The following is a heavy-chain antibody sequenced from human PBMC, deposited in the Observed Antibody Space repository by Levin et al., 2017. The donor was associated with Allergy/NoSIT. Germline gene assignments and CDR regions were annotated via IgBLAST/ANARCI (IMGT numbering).Heavy chain of an antibody. CDR2: ISGYSGNT. V-gene: IGHV1-18*01. J-gene: IGHJ4*02. CDR1: GYNFKSYG. Sequence: ASVKVSCRVSGYNFKSYGISWVRQNPGQGLEWIGWISGYSGNTDYAEKFQGRVTMTTETSTSTAYMELRSLRSDDTAVYYCARARANYASGSFPLDFWGQGTLVTVSS. D-gene: IGHD3-10*01. CDR3: ARARANYASGSFPLDF.